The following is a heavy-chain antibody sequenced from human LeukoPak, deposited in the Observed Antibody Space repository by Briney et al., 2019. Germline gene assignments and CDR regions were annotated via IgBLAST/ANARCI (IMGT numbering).Heavy chain of an antibody. D-gene: IGHD6-13*01. J-gene: IGHJ4*02. CDR2: ISGSGTNT. CDR1: GFTFSSSG. CDR3: ARHTRVAAGAKSDY. Sequence: GGSLRLSCEASGFTFSSSGMTWVRQAPGKGLEWVSAISGSGTNTYYADSVKGRFTISRDNSKNTLYVQMNSLRAEDTAVYFCARHTRVAAGAKSDYWGQGTLVTVSS. V-gene: IGHV3-23*01.